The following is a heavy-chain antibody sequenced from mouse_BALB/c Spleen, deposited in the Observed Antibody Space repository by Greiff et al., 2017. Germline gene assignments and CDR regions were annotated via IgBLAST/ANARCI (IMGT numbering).Heavy chain of an antibody. CDR2: ISSGGST. V-gene: IGHV5-6-5*01. Sequence: EVKLVESGGGLVKPGGSLKLSCAASGFTFSSYAMSWVRQTPEKRLEWVASISSGGSTYYPDSVKGRFTISRDNARNILYLQMSSLRSEDTAMYYCARGGPYYYGSSYYFDYWGQGTTLTVSS. J-gene: IGHJ2*01. D-gene: IGHD1-1*01. CDR3: ARGGPYYYGSSYYFDY. CDR1: GFTFSSYA.